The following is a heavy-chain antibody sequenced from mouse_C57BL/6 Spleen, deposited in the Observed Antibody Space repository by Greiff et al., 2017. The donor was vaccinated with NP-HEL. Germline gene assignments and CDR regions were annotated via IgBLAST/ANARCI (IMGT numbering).Heavy chain of an antibody. CDR1: GYSFTSYY. CDR2: IYPGSGNT. J-gene: IGHJ4*01. Sequence: QVQLQQSGPELVKPGASVKLSCKASGYSFTSYYIHWVKQRPGQGLEWIGWIYPGSGNTTYNEKFKGKATLTADTSSSTAYMQLSSLTSEDSAVYYCARVGDYEGNAMDYWGQGTSVTVSS. D-gene: IGHD2-4*01. CDR3: ARVGDYEGNAMDY. V-gene: IGHV1-66*01.